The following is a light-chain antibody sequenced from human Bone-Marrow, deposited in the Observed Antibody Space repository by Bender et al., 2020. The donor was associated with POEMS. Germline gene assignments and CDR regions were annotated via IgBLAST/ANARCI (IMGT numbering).Light chain of an antibody. V-gene: IGLV2-14*01. Sequence: QSALTQPASVSGSPGQSITISCTGTSSDVGGCDYVSWYQQHPGKAPKIIIYDVTNRPSGVSNRFSGSKSGNTASLTISGLQADDEGDYYCSSYTSSGALLFGGGTKLTVL. J-gene: IGLJ2*01. CDR3: SSYTSSGALL. CDR2: DVT. CDR1: SSDVGGCDY.